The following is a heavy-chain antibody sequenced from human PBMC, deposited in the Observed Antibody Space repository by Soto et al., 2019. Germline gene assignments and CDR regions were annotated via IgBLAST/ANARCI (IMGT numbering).Heavy chain of an antibody. D-gene: IGHD3-3*01. J-gene: IGHJ5*02. V-gene: IGHV3-23*01. CDR1: GFTFSIYA. CDR2: MSRTGDNT. Sequence: GGSLRLSCAASGFTFSIYAMTWVRQSPGKGLEWVSSMSRTGDNTYYADSVKGRFTISRDNAKNSLYLQMNSVRAEDTALYYCAKVFAPQKYNDFWSGHNWLDPWGQGTLVTVSS. CDR3: AKVFAPQKYNDFWSGHNWLDP.